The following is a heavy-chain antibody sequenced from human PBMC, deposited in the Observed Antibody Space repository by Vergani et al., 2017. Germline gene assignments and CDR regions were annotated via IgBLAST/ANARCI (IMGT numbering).Heavy chain of an antibody. V-gene: IGHV3-33*01. D-gene: IGHD3-22*01. CDR2: IWYDGSNK. Sequence: QVQLVESGGGVVQPGRSLRLSCAASGFTFSSYGMHWVRQAPGKGLEWVAVIWYDGSNKYYADSVKGRFTISRDNSKNTRYLQMNSLRAEDTAVYYCARELVGDSSGYYSPYAFDIWGQGTMVTVSS. J-gene: IGHJ3*02. CDR3: ARELVGDSSGYYSPYAFDI. CDR1: GFTFSSYG.